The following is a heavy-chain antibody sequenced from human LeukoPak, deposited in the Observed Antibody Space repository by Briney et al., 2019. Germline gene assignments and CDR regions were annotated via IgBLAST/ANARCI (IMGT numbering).Heavy chain of an antibody. J-gene: IGHJ3*02. V-gene: IGHV6-1*01. CDR3: ARDSPPDVVVVAARKEDAFDI. CDR1: GDSVSSNRAA. CDR2: TYYRSKWYN. D-gene: IGHD2-15*01. Sequence: SQTLSLTCAISGDSVSSNRAAWNWIRQSPSRGLEWLGRTYYRSKWYNDYGVSVKRRITINPDTFKNQFSLQLNSVTPEDTAVYYCARDSPPDVVVVAARKEDAFDIWGQGTMVTVSS.